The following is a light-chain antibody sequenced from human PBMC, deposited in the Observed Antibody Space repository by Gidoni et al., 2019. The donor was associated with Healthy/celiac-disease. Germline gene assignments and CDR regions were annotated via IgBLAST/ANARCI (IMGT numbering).Light chain of an antibody. Sequence: EMVLTQAPATLSLSQGERATHSCRASQSVSSYLAWYQQKPGQAPRLLIYAASNRTTGLPARFSGSGSGTDFPLTISRLAPEDFAVYYCQQRSNWPTFGGGTKVEIK. V-gene: IGKV3-11*01. J-gene: IGKJ4*01. CDR1: QSVSSY. CDR3: QQRSNWPT. CDR2: AAS.